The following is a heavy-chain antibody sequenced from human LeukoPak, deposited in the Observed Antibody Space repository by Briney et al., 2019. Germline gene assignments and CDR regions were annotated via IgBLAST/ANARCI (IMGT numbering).Heavy chain of an antibody. CDR3: AKRVTYSIDS. Sequence: GGSLRLSCAASGFTFSSYVMSWVRQAPGKGLEWVSTSGTGGGTYYADSVKGRLTISRDNSKNTLYLQMDSLRAEDTAIYYCAKRVTYSIDSWGQGTLVTVSS. D-gene: IGHD2-15*01. V-gene: IGHV3-23*01. CDR1: GFTFSSYV. CDR2: SGTGGGT. J-gene: IGHJ4*02.